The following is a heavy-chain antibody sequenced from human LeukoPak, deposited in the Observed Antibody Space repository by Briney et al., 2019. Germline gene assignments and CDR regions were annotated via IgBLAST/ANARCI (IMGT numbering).Heavy chain of an antibody. D-gene: IGHD3-10*01. CDR1: GYTFTSYG. J-gene: IGHJ6*02. CDR3: ARGGYTMVRGDYYGMDV. CDR2: ISTYYGNT. V-gene: IGHV1-18*01. Sequence: ASVKVSCKASGYTFTSYGFSWVRQAPGQGLEWMGWISTYYGNTNYAQKLQDRVTMTTDTSTSTAYMELSRLRSDDTAVYYCARGGYTMVRGDYYGMDVWGQGTTVTVSS.